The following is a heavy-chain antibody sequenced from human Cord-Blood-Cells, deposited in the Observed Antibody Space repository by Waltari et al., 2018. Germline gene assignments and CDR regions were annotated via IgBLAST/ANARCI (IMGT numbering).Heavy chain of an antibody. J-gene: IGHJ5*02. Sequence: QVQLVQSGAEVMKPGSSVKVSCQASGGPFSSYAISWGRQAPGQGLEWMGGIIPIFGKANYAQKFQGRVTITADESTSTAYMELSSLRSEDTAVYYCARLYYYDSSGYYNWFDPWGQGTLVTVSS. CDR1: GGPFSSYA. V-gene: IGHV1-69*01. CDR3: ARLYYYDSSGYYNWFDP. CDR2: IIPIFGKA. D-gene: IGHD3-22*01.